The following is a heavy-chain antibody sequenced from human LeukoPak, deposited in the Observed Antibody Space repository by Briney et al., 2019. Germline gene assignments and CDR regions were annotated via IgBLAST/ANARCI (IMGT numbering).Heavy chain of an antibody. J-gene: IGHJ4*02. D-gene: IGHD3-16*01. V-gene: IGHV3-23*01. CDR3: ARDWQNLYDYVWGSPDY. CDR2: ISGSGGST. Sequence: GGSLRLSCAASGFTFDDYAMHWVRQAPGKGLEWASAISGSGGSTYYADSVKGRFTISRDNSKNTLYLQMNSLRAEDTAVYYCARDWQNLYDYVWGSPDYWGQGTLVTVSS. CDR1: GFTFDDYA.